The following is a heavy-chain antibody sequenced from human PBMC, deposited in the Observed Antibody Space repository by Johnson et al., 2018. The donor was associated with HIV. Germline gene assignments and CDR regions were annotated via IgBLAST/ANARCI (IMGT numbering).Heavy chain of an antibody. Sequence: VQLVESGGGVVRPGGSLRLSCAASGFTFSSYGMHWVRQAPGKGLEWVAFIRYDGSNKYYAASVKGRFTLSRDNSKNTLYLQMNSLRAEDTAVYYCAKSIRYNFWSGYQGDDAFDIWGQGTMVTVSS. J-gene: IGHJ3*02. CDR3: AKSIRYNFWSGYQGDDAFDI. CDR1: GFTFSSYG. D-gene: IGHD3-3*01. CDR2: IRYDGSNK. V-gene: IGHV3-30*02.